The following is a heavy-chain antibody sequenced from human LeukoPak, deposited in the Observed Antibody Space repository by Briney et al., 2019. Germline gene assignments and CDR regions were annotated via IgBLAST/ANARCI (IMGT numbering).Heavy chain of an antibody. CDR1: GGAISSYY. J-gene: IGHJ4*02. D-gene: IGHD3-22*01. Sequence: SETLSLTCTVSGGAISSYYWSWIRQPPGKGLEWIGYIYYSGSTNYNPSLKSRVTISVDTSKNQFSLKLSSVTAADTAVYYCARTYYYDSSGIFDYWGQGTLVTVSS. V-gene: IGHV4-59*01. CDR2: IYYSGST. CDR3: ARTYYYDSSGIFDY.